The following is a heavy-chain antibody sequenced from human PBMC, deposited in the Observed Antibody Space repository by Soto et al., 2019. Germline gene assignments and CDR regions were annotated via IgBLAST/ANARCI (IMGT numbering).Heavy chain of an antibody. Sequence: PGGSLRLSCAVSGFTVDSNYMSWVRQAPGKGLEWVAVMRDTGRTNYADFVEGRFTISRDDSKNMVFLQMNSLRAGDTAVYYCARDDYGLDVWCQGTTVTVSS. CDR1: GFTVDSNY. V-gene: IGHV3-53*01. CDR2: MRDTGRT. J-gene: IGHJ6*02. CDR3: ARDDYGLDV.